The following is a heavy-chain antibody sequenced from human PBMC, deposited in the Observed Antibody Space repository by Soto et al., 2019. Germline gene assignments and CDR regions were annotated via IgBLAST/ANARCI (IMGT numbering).Heavy chain of an antibody. V-gene: IGHV4-38-2*02. Sequence: PSETLSLTCSVSGYSIDRGYYWGWIRQAPERGLEWIGSISHRGATSFTPSLKSRAIISLDTSNNQFTLRLTSVTVADTATYYCVRYEYDSSGHDDEHSGQGTLVIVSS. CDR3: VRYEYDSSGHDDEH. CDR2: ISHRGAT. D-gene: IGHD3-22*01. CDR1: GYSIDRGYY. J-gene: IGHJ4*02.